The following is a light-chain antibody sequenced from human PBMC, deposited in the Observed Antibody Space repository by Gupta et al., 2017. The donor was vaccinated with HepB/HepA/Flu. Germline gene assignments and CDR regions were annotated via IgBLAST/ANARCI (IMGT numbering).Light chain of an antibody. Sequence: DIQMTQSPSTLSASVGDRVTITCRASQTISSWLAWYQQKPGKPPNLLIYRASTLKSGVPSRFSGSGSGIEFTLTIISLQPDDCATYYCQPEKTYTWTFGQGTKVEVK. CDR2: RAS. CDR3: QPEKTYTWT. V-gene: IGKV1-5*03. CDR1: QTISSW. J-gene: IGKJ1*01.